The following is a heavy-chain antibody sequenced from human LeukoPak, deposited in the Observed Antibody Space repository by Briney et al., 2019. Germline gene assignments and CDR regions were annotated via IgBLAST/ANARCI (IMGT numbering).Heavy chain of an antibody. Sequence: GGSLRLSCAASGFTFSSSGMHWVRQAPGKGLEWVAVISSDGSNKYYADSVKGRFTISRDNSKNTLSLQMNSLRTEDTAVFYCAKGSGGSGSFYNHFDCWGQGTLVTVSS. J-gene: IGHJ4*02. CDR1: GFTFSSSG. CDR3: AKGSGGSGSFYNHFDC. D-gene: IGHD3-10*01. CDR2: ISSDGSNK. V-gene: IGHV3-30*18.